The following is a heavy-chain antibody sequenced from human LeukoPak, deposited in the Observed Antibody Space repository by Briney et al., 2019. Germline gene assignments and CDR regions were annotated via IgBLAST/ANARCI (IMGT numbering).Heavy chain of an antibody. Sequence: SETLSLTCAVYGESFSDYSWTWIRQPPGGGLEWIGQINHSGSTVYNPSLKNRVTISVETPKNQFSLGLSSVTAADTAVYYCARGRLPPSTTYYIGYYYMDVWGKETTVTVSS. CDR3: ARGRLPPSTTYYIGYYYMDV. CDR2: INHSGST. V-gene: IGHV4-34*01. D-gene: IGHD3-10*01. J-gene: IGHJ6*03. CDR1: GESFSDYS.